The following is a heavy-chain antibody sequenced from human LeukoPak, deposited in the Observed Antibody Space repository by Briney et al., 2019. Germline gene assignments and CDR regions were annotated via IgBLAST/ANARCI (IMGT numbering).Heavy chain of an antibody. CDR1: GGSFSGYY. CDR3: ARGPSRAAGTDY. J-gene: IGHJ4*02. V-gene: IGHV4-34*01. D-gene: IGHD6-13*01. CDR2: INHSGST. Sequence: SETLSLTCAVYGGSFSGYYWSWIRQPPRKGLEWIGEINHSGSTNYNPSLKRRVTISVDTSKNQFSLKLSSVTAADTAVYYCARGPSRAAGTDYWGQGTLVTVSS.